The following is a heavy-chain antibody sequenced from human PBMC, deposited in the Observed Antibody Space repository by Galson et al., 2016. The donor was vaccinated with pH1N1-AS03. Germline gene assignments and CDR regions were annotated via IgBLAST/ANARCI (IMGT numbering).Heavy chain of an antibody. Sequence: SLRLSCAASGFTFRYAWMSWVRQAPGKGLEWVGRIKSKTDGGTTDFAAPVEGRLTISRDDSKNMLYLQMNSLKTEDSALYYCTKEGYGDYFDYWGQGNLVTVSS. CDR3: TKEGYGDYFDY. D-gene: IGHD4-17*01. CDR2: IKSKTDGGTT. V-gene: IGHV3-15*01. CDR1: GFTFRYAW. J-gene: IGHJ4*02.